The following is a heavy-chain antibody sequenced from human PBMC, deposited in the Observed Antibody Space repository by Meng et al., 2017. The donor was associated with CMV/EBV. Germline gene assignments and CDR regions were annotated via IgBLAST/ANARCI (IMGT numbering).Heavy chain of an antibody. Sequence: GSLILSCTVSGGSISSYYWSWIRQPPGKGLEWIGYIYYSGSTNYNPSLKSRVTISVDTSKNQFSLKLSSVTAADTAVYYCARVDIVVVGGYGMDVWGQGTTVTVSS. J-gene: IGHJ6*02. CDR2: IYYSGST. D-gene: IGHD2-2*01. CDR3: ARVDIVVVGGYGMDV. CDR1: GGSISSYY. V-gene: IGHV4-59*01.